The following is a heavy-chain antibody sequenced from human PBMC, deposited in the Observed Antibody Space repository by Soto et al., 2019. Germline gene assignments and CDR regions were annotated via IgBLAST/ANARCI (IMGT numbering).Heavy chain of an antibody. Sequence: QLQLQESGPGLVKPSETLSLTCTVSGGSISSSSYYWGWIRQPPGKGLEWIGTIYYSGSTYYSPSLKSRVTISVDTSKNQFSLKVTSVTAADTAVYYCARPGGTSGRDGTYDYWGQGTLVTVSS. CDR2: IYYSGST. CDR3: ARPGGTSGRDGTYDY. J-gene: IGHJ4*02. V-gene: IGHV4-39*01. CDR1: GGSISSSSYY. D-gene: IGHD1-26*01.